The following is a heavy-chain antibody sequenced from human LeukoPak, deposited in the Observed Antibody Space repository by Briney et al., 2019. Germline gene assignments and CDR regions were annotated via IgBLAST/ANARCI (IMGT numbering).Heavy chain of an antibody. J-gene: IGHJ4*02. CDR1: GGSISSGDYY. Sequence: PSQTLSLTCTVSGGSISSGDYYWSWIRQPPGKGLEWIGYIYYSGSTYYNPSLKSRATISVDTSKNQFSLKLSSVTAADTAVYYCAVLAVAGFFDYWGQGTLVTVSS. CDR3: AVLAVAGFFDY. CDR2: IYYSGST. V-gene: IGHV4-30-4*08. D-gene: IGHD6-19*01.